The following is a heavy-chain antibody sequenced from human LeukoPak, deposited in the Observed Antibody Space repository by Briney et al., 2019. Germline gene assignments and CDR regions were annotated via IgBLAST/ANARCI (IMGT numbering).Heavy chain of an antibody. CDR2: TYSGGRT. V-gene: IGHV3-53*01. CDR3: ARDQLGGSCGSTSCYTSFSN. J-gene: IGHJ4*02. Sequence: GGSLRLSCGASGFTVSSNYMTWVRQAPRKGLEWVSITYSGGRTYYADSVKGRFTISRDSSKNTLYLQMNSLGAEDTAVYFCARDQLGGSCGSTSCYTSFSNWGQGTLVTVSS. D-gene: IGHD2-2*02. CDR1: GFTVSSNY.